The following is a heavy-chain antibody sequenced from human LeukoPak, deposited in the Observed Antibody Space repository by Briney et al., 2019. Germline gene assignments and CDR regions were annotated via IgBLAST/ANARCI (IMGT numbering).Heavy chain of an antibody. CDR2: ISYDGSNK. Sequence: GRSLRPSCAASGFTFSSYGMHWVRQAPGKGLEWVAVISYDGSNKYYADSVKGRFTISRDNSKNTLYLQMNSLRAEDTAVYYCAKDPGDGYNPYFDYWGQGTLVTVSS. D-gene: IGHD5-24*01. V-gene: IGHV3-30*18. J-gene: IGHJ4*02. CDR1: GFTFSSYG. CDR3: AKDPGDGYNPYFDY.